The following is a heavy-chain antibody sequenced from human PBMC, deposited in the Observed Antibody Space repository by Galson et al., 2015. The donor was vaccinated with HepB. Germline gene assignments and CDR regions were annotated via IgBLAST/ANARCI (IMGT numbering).Heavy chain of an antibody. CDR2: IYPSDSDT. CDR1: KYTFTNYW. CDR3: ARRHPARLH. V-gene: IGHV5-51*01. Sequence: QSGAEVKKPGESLKISCKGSKYTFTNYWIGWVRQMPGKGLEWMGIIYPSDSDTRYSPSFQGQVTISADKSISTAYLHWSSLKASDTGIYYCARRHPARLHWGQGTLVTVSS. D-gene: IGHD2-2*01. J-gene: IGHJ4*02.